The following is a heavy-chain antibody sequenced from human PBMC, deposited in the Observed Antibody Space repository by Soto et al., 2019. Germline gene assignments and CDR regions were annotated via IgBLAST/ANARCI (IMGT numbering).Heavy chain of an antibody. CDR2: ISWNSGSI. CDR1: GFTFDDYA. D-gene: IGHD5-18*01. J-gene: IGHJ4*02. V-gene: IGHV3-9*01. Sequence: EVQLVESGGGLVQPGRSLRLSCAASGFTFDDYAMHWVRQPPGKGLEWVSGISWNSGSIGYADSVKGRFTISRDNAKNSLYLQMNSLRAEDTALYDCAKAVGSYGNFDYWGQGTLVTVSS. CDR3: AKAVGSYGNFDY.